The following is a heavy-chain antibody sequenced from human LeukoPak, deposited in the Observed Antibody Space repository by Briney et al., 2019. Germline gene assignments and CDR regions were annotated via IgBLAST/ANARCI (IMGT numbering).Heavy chain of an antibody. J-gene: IGHJ4*02. CDR2: IYSGGST. Sequence: GGSLRLSCAASGFTVSSNYMSWVRQAPGKGLEWVSVIYSGGSTYYADSVKGRFTISRDNSKNTLYLQMNSLRAEDTAVYYCAKDSSATYYDILTGPYYFDYWGQGTLVTVSS. CDR1: GFTVSSNY. CDR3: AKDSSATYYDILTGPYYFDY. D-gene: IGHD3-9*01. V-gene: IGHV3-53*01.